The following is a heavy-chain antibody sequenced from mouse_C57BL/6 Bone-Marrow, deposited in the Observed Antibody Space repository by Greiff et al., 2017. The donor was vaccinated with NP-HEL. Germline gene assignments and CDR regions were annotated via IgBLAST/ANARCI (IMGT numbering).Heavy chain of an antibody. J-gene: IGHJ2*01. CDR1: GYTFTSYW. V-gene: IGHV1-64*01. D-gene: IGHD2-4*01. CDR3: ARKEDYDYDFDY. Sequence: VQLQQPGAELVKPGASVKLSCKASGYTFTSYWMHWVKQRPGQGLEWIGMIHPNSGSTNYNEKFKSKATLTVDKSSSTAYMQLSSLTSEDSAVYYCARKEDYDYDFDYWGQGTTLTVSS. CDR2: IHPNSGST.